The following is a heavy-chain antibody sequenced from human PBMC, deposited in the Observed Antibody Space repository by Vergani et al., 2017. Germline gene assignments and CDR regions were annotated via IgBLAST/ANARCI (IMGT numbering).Heavy chain of an antibody. J-gene: IGHJ4*02. CDR1: GFTFSNAW. V-gene: IGHV3-15*01. Sequence: EVQLVESGGGLVKPGGSLRLSCAASGFTFSNAWMSWVRQAPGKGLEWVGRNKSKTDGGTTDYAAPVKGRFTISRDDSKNTLYLQMNSLKTEDTAVYYCTTDPSFSYDSSGYYGYWGQGTLVTVSS. CDR3: TTDPSFSYDSSGYYGY. D-gene: IGHD3-22*01. CDR2: NKSKTDGGTT.